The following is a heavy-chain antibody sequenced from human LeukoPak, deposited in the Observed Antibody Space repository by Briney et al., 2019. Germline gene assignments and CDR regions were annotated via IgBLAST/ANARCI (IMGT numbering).Heavy chain of an antibody. V-gene: IGHV4-61*01. J-gene: IGHJ4*02. CDR2: IYYSGST. CDR3: ARDHSGSYYDSSGNFDY. D-gene: IGHD3-22*01. Sequence: PETLSLTCTVSGGSVSSGSYYWSWIRQPPGKGLEWIGYIYYSGSTNYNPSLKSRVTISVDTSKNQFSLKLSSVTAADTAVYYCARDHSGSYYDSSGNFDYWGQGTLVTVSS. CDR1: GGSVSSGSYY.